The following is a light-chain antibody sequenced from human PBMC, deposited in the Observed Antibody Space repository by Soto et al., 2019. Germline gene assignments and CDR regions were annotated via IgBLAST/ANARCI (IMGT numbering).Light chain of an antibody. CDR3: QQYHDWPT. CDR1: QSVSSSY. Sequence: PGTLSLSPGERATLSCRASQSVSSSYLAWYQQNPGQAPRLLISGASTRATGIPARFSGSGSGTEFSLTISSLQSEDFTVYYCQQYHDWPTFGQGTRLEI. J-gene: IGKJ5*01. V-gene: IGKV3-15*01. CDR2: GAS.